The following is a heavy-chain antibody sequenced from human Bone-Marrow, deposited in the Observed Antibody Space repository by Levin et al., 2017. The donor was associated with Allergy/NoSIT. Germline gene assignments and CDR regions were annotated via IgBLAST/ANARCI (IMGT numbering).Heavy chain of an antibody. CDR2: ISAGGS. Sequence: SCAASGFTFSQYAMSWVRQTPGKGLEWVSSISAGGSYYAASVKGRFTVSRDDSRQTVYLHMNSLRVEDTAMYYCANTLVAVAGRDFDNWGQGTLVIVSS. CDR3: ANTLVAVAGRDFDN. CDR1: GFTFSQYA. D-gene: IGHD6-19*01. J-gene: IGHJ4*02. V-gene: IGHV3-23*01.